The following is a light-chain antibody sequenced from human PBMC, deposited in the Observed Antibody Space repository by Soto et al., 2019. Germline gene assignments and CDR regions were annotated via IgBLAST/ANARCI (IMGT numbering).Light chain of an antibody. CDR3: QQYSAWPLT. Sequence: EIVMTQSPATLSVSPGERATLFCRASQSVNNNFLAWYQQKPGQAPRLLIHGASNRATGIPARFSGSGSGTEFTLTISSLQSEDFAVYYCQQYSAWPLTFGGGTKVEIK. CDR1: QSVNNN. J-gene: IGKJ4*01. V-gene: IGKV3-15*01. CDR2: GAS.